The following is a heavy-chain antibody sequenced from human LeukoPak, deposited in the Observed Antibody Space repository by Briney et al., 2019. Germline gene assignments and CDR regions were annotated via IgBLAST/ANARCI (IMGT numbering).Heavy chain of an antibody. CDR3: TRSWYDSGFDP. J-gene: IGHJ5*02. CDR1: GFTVSSNY. Sequence: GGSLRLSCAASGFTVSSNYMSWVRQAPGKGLEWVGRIKSKTDGGTTDYAAPVKGRFTISRDDSKNTLYLQMNSLKTEDTAVYYCTRSWYDSGFDPWGQGTLVTVSS. D-gene: IGHD3-22*01. V-gene: IGHV3-15*01. CDR2: IKSKTDGGTT.